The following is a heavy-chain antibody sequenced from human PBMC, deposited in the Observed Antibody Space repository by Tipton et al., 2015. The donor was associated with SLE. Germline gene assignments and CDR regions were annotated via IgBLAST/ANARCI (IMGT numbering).Heavy chain of an antibody. D-gene: IGHD3-22*01. Sequence: TLSLTCTVSGGAISTYYWSWIRQPPGKGLEWIGYVYYNENTDYNPSLRSRVTISVDTSKNQFSLKLSSVTAADTAVYYCARDPYYYDSSGSPHSYWGQGTLVTVSS. CDR3: ARDPYYYDSSGSPHSY. CDR1: GGAISTYY. V-gene: IGHV4-59*12. J-gene: IGHJ4*02. CDR2: VYYNENT.